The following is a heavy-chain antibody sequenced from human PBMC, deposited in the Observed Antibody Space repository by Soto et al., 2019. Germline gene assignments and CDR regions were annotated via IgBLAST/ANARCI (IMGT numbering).Heavy chain of an antibody. CDR2: ISGSGGST. CDR3: AKDRGIAAAGLYTYFDY. Sequence: GGSLRLSCAASGFTFSSYAMSWVRQAPGKGLEWVSAISGSGGSTYYADSVKGRFTISRDNSKNTLYLQMNSLRAEDTAVYYCAKDRGIAAAGLYTYFDYWGQGTLVTVSS. CDR1: GFTFSSYA. V-gene: IGHV3-23*01. D-gene: IGHD6-13*01. J-gene: IGHJ4*02.